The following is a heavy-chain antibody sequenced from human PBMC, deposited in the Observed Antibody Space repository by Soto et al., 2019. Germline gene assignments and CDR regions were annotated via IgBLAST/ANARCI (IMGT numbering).Heavy chain of an antibody. V-gene: IGHV3-30-3*01. CDR3: ARGTTTSACSAMDV. CDR2: ISYDGDNK. J-gene: IGHJ6*02. D-gene: IGHD1-1*01. Sequence: QVQLVESGGGVVQPGRSLRLSCAASGFTFSYHALNWVRQAPGKGLEWVAVISYDGDNKYIAESVKGRFTISRDNSKHTVSLQMNSLRTEDTAMYVCARGTTTSACSAMDVWGQGTTVTVSS. CDR1: GFTFSYHA.